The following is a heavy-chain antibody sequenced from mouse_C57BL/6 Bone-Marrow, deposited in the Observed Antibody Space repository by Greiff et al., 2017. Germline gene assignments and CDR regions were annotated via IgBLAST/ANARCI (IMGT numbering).Heavy chain of an antibody. CDR2: IDPSDSYT. CDR3: ARGGYYAMDY. CDR1: GYTFTSYW. V-gene: IGHV1-69*01. Sequence: QVQLQQPGAELVMPGASVKLSCKASGYTFTSYWMHWVKQRPGQGLEWIGEIDPSDSYTNYNQKFKGKSTLTVDKSSSTAYMQLSSLTSEESAVYYCARGGYYAMDYWGQGTSVTVSS. J-gene: IGHJ4*01.